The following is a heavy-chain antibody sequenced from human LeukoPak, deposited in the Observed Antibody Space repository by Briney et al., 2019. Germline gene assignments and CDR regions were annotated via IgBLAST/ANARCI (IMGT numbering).Heavy chain of an antibody. CDR3: AKGGRTLGATKLYYMDV. CDR1: GFTFSSYW. Sequence: PGGFLRLSCAASGFTFSSYWMSWVRQAPGKGLEWVANIKQDGSEKYYVDSVKGRFTISRDNAKNSLYLQMNSLRTEDTALYYCAKGGRTLGATKLYYMDVWGKGTTVTVSS. D-gene: IGHD1-26*01. V-gene: IGHV3-7*03. J-gene: IGHJ6*03. CDR2: IKQDGSEK.